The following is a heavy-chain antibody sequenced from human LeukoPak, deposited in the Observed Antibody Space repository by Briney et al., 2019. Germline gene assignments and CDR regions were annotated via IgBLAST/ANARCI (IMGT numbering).Heavy chain of an antibody. D-gene: IGHD3-9*01. CDR3: ARVERYFDWSMGAFDI. CDR2: IKQDGSEK. CDR1: GSTFSSYW. V-gene: IGHV3-7*03. J-gene: IGHJ3*02. Sequence: GGSLRLSCAASGSTFSSYWMSWVRQAPGKGLEWVANIKQDGSEKYYVDSVKGRFTISRDNAKNSLYLQMNSLRAEDTAVYYCARVERYFDWSMGAFDIWGQGTMVTVSS.